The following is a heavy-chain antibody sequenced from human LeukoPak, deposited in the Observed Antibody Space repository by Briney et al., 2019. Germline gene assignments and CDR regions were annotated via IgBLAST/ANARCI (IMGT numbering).Heavy chain of an antibody. D-gene: IGHD1/OR15-1a*01. CDR1: GFTFNSYA. Sequence: GGSLRLSCAASGFTFNSYAMHWVRQAPGKGLEWVAVISYDGSNKYYADSVKGRFTFSRDNSKNTLYLQMNSLRAEDTAVYYCARARGYRTIDAFDIWGRGTMVTVSS. CDR2: ISYDGSNK. CDR3: ARARGYRTIDAFDI. V-gene: IGHV3-30-3*01. J-gene: IGHJ3*02.